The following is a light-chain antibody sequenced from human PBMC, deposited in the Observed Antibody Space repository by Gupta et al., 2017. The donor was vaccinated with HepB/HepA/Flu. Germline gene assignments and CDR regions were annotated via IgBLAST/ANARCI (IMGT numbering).Light chain of an antibody. CDR3: QQYGSSPWT. Sequence: EIVLTQSPGTLSLSPGERATLSCGASQSVSSSYLAWYQQKPGQAPRLLIYGASSRATGIPDRISGSGSGTDFTLTISRLEPEDFAVYYCQQYGSSPWTFGQGTKVEIK. CDR2: GAS. J-gene: IGKJ1*01. V-gene: IGKV3-20*01. CDR1: QSVSSSY.